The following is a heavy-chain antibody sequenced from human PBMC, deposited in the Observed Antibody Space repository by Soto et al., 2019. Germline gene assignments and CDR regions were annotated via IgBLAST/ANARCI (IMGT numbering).Heavy chain of an antibody. CDR2: ISDTGVST. Sequence: PWGPLRLSCAASGFTFSSYAMSWVRQAPGKALEWVSGISDTGVSTYYADSVKGRFTISRDNSNNTLYLQMNSLRAEDTALYYCAKSYVIYSSSPVAMAVWGQGTTVTVSS. CDR1: GFTFSSYA. V-gene: IGHV3-23*01. J-gene: IGHJ6*02. D-gene: IGHD6-6*01. CDR3: AKSYVIYSSSPVAMAV.